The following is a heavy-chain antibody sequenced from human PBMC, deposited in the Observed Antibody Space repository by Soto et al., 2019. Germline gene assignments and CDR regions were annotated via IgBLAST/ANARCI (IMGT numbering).Heavy chain of an antibody. CDR2: INHLGSI. Sequence: SETLSLTCVVSGGSLSDYFWSWIRQPPGMALEWIGEINHLGSINYNPSLKSRVTMSVDTSKDQFSLTLNSVTAADTATYFCARGGISHWAYFYYMDVWDRGTTVTVSS. CDR3: ARGGISHWAYFYYMDV. V-gene: IGHV4-34*01. D-gene: IGHD2-21*01. CDR1: GGSLSDYF. J-gene: IGHJ6*03.